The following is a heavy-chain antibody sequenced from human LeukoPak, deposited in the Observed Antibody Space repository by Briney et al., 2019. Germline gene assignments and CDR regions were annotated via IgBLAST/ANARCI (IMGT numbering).Heavy chain of an antibody. CDR2: SSSSDDGK. D-gene: IGHD3-9*01. CDR3: ARTYYDILTAYNPYFDY. V-gene: IGHV3-23*01. CDR1: GLSLNSYA. Sequence: GGSLRLSCTASGLSLNSYAISWVRQVPGKGLEWVSASSSSDDGKWYADSVRGRFTISRDTSKNTVYLQMNSLRAEDTAVYYCARTYYDILTAYNPYFDYWGQGTLVTVSS. J-gene: IGHJ4*02.